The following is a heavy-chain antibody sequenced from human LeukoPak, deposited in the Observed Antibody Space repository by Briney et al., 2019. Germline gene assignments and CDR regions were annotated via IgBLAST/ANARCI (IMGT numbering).Heavy chain of an antibody. D-gene: IGHD3-22*01. CDR2: ISCSGGST. J-gene: IGHJ4*02. CDR1: GFTFSSYA. CDR3: AKDFYYYDSSGYY. Sequence: GGSLRLSCAASGFTFSSYAMSWVRQAPGKGLEWVSAISCSGGSTYYADSVKGRFTISRDNSKNTLYLQMNSLRAEDTAVYYCAKDFYYYDSSGYYWGQGTLVTVSS. V-gene: IGHV3-23*01.